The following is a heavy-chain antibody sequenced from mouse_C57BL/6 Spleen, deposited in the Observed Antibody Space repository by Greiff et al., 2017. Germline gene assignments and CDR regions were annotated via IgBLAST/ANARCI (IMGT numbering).Heavy chain of an antibody. CDR1: GYAFSSSW. D-gene: IGHD1-1*01. CDR3: ARENYGSMGDY. Sequence: QVQLKESGPELVKPGASVKISCKASGYAFSSSWMNWVKQRPGKGLEWIGRIYPGDGDTNYNGKFKGKATLTADKSSSTAYMQLSSLTSEDSAVYFCARENYGSMGDYWGQGTTLTVSS. J-gene: IGHJ2*01. V-gene: IGHV1-82*01. CDR2: IYPGDGDT.